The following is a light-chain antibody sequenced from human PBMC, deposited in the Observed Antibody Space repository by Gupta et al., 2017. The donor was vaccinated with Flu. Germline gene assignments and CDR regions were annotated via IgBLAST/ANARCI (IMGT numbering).Light chain of an antibody. V-gene: IGLV2-8*01. Sequence: QPAPTQPPSPPGSPGQSVGMSVARTNSDVGGYNFVSWYQQHPGKAPKVIIYEVNKRPSGVPDRFSGSKSGNTASLTVSGLQAEDEADYYCSSYAGSNLNVFGTGTKITVL. CDR1: NSDVGGYNF. CDR2: EVN. J-gene: IGLJ1*01. CDR3: SSYAGSNLNV.